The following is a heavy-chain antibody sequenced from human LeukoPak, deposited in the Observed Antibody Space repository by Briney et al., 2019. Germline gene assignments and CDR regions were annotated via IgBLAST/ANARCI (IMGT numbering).Heavy chain of an antibody. CDR3: ARDRVDYCDSSGYYSGGFDY. Sequence: SETLSLTCTVSGGSISSGGYYWSWIRQHPGKGLEWIGYIYYSGSTYYNPSLKSRVTISVDTSKNQFSLKLSSVTAADTAVYYCARDRVDYCDSSGYYSGGFDYWGQGTLVTVSS. CDR2: IYYSGST. V-gene: IGHV4-31*03. CDR1: GGSISSGGYY. J-gene: IGHJ4*02. D-gene: IGHD3-22*01.